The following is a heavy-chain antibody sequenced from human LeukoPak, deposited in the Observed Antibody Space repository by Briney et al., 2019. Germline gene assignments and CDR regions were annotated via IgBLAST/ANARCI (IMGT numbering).Heavy chain of an antibody. J-gene: IGHJ4*02. V-gene: IGHV3-7*01. CDR1: GFIFSRYW. CDR3: MVTTRSGPFDY. Sequence: GGSLRLSCAASGFIFSRYWMNWVRQAPGKGLEWVANIKQDGSEKNYVGSVKGRFTISRDNAKNSLYLQMNSLRAEDTAVYYCMVTTRSGPFDYWGQGTLVTVSS. D-gene: IGHD1-1*01. CDR2: IKQDGSEK.